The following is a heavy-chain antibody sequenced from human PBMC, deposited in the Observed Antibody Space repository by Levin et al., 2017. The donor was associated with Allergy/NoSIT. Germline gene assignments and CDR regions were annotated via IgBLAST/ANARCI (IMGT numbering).Heavy chain of an antibody. CDR3: ARFTRIETTYDY. CDR2: TYYRSEWFH. J-gene: IGHJ4*02. Sequence: SETLSLTCAVSGDSVSSNNAAWNWFRQSPSRGLEWLGRTYYRSEWFHDYTEPLKSRITINADTSKNQFSLQFNSVTHEDTAVYYCARFTRIETTYDYWGQGSLVTVSS. D-gene: IGHD1-14*01. V-gene: IGHV6-1*01. CDR1: GDSVSSNNAA.